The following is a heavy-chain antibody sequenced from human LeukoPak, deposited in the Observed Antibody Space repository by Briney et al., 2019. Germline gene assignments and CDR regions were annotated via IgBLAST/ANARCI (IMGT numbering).Heavy chain of an antibody. J-gene: IGHJ4*02. V-gene: IGHV3-21*01. CDR2: ISSSSSYI. D-gene: IGHD2-2*01. Sequence: GGSLRLSCAASGFTFSSYSMNWVRQAPGKGLEWVSSISSSSSYICSADSVKGRFTISRDDAKNSLYLQMNSLRAEDTAVYYCARDWSSVDYWGQGTLVTVSS. CDR3: ARDWSSVDY. CDR1: GFTFSSYS.